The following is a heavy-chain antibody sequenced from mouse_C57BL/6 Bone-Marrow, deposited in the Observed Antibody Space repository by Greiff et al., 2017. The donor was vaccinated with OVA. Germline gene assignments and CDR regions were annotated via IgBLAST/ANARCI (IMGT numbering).Heavy chain of an antibody. Sequence: EVQLQQSVAELVRPGASVKLSCTASGFNIKNTYMHWVKQRPEQGLEWIGRIDPANDNTKYAPKFQGKATMTADTSSNTAYLQLSSLSSEDTAVYGCARGNFGSSFYAMDDWGQGTSVTVSS. CDR3: ARGNFGSSFYAMDD. J-gene: IGHJ4*01. CDR2: IDPANDNT. D-gene: IGHD1-1*01. V-gene: IGHV14-3*01. CDR1: GFNIKNTY.